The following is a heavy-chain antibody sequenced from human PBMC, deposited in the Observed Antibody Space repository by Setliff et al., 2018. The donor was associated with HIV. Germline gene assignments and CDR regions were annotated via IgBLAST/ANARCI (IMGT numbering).Heavy chain of an antibody. Sequence: PSETLSLTCAVYGETFSGYYWSWIRQTPGKGLEWIGEINHGGITNSNPSLKSRVTISVDTSKNLFSLKLSSVTAADTAVYYCAREQWLRYFDDWGQGALVTVSS. D-gene: IGHD5-12*01. CDR3: AREQWLRYFDD. CDR1: GETFSGYY. J-gene: IGHJ4*02. V-gene: IGHV4-34*01. CDR2: INHGGIT.